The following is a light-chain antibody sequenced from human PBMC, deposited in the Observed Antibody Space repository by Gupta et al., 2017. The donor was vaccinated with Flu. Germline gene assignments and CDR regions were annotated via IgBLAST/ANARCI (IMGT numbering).Light chain of an antibody. CDR3: AAWDDSLSGS. CDR2: NNN. Sequence: GSRAKIGSYSVYWYQQFPGRAPTLLIYNNNQRPSGVPDRFSGSKSDTSASLAISGLRPEDEADYFCAAWDDSLSGSFGGGTRLTVL. V-gene: IGLV1-47*02. CDR1: RAKIGSYS. J-gene: IGLJ2*01.